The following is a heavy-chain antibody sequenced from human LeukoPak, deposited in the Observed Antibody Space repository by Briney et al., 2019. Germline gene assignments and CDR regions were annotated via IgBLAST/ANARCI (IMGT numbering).Heavy chain of an antibody. J-gene: IGHJ4*02. CDR2: VYYSGCT. Sequence: PSETLSLTCTVSSGSISSYYWSWIRQPPPKGLEWIGYVYYSGCTNYNPSLKSRVTISVDTSMNQFSLKLSSVTAADTAVYYCARAGSRFDYWGQGTLVTVSS. CDR1: SGSISSYY. CDR3: ARAGSRFDY. V-gene: IGHV4-59*01. D-gene: IGHD7-27*01.